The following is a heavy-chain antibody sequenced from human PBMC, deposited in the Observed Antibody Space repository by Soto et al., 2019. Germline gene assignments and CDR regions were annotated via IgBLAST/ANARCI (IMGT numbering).Heavy chain of an antibody. D-gene: IGHD5-18*01. J-gene: IGHJ6*02. V-gene: IGHV4-30-4*01. CDR2: IYYSGST. CDR1: GGSISSGDYY. CDR3: ARASPVVTDV. Sequence: QVQLQESGPGLVKPSQTLSLTCTVSGGSISSGDYYWSWIRQPPGKGLEWIGYIYYSGSTYYNPPLTSLVTISVETSKNQCSLKLSSVTAADTAVYYCARASPVVTDVWGQGTTVTVSS.